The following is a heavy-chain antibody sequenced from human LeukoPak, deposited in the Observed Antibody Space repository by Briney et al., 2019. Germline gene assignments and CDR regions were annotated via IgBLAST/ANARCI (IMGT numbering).Heavy chain of an antibody. CDR2: LSGSGGST. J-gene: IGHJ4*02. D-gene: IGHD4-17*01. V-gene: IGHV3-23*01. Sequence: GGSLRLSCAASGITFSSYAMTWVRQAPGKGLEWVSALSGSGGSTYYADSVKGRFTISRDNSKNTLYLQMNSLRAEDTAVYYCAKESLDKYGPPGDYWGQGTLVTVSS. CDR1: GITFSSYA. CDR3: AKESLDKYGPPGDY.